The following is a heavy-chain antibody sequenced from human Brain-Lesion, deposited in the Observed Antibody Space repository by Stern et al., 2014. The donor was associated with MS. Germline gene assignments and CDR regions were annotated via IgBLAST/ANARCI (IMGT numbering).Heavy chain of an antibody. J-gene: IGHJ4*02. D-gene: IGHD1-26*01. Sequence: QLQLQESGPGLVKPSETLSLTCTVSGGSISISTYYWAWIRQPPGKGLEWIGNIYYSGFTYYNPSLKSRVTISVDMSKNQFSLKLSSVTAADTAIYYCARHDSVPRPSQLYSARDRGPGYFDYWGQGTLVTVSS. CDR1: GGSISISTYY. V-gene: IGHV4-39*01. CDR2: IYYSGFT. CDR3: ARHDSVPRPSQLYSARDRGPGYFDY.